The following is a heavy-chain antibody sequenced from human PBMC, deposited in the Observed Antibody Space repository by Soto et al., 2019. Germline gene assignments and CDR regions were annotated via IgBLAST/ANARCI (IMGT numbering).Heavy chain of an antibody. CDR2: IIPIFGTA. CDR1: GGTFSSYA. V-gene: IGHV1-69*13. CDR3: ARDYDSSGYGAFDI. D-gene: IGHD3-22*01. J-gene: IGHJ3*02. Sequence: SVKVSCKASGGTFSSYAISWVRQAPGQGLEWMGGIIPIFGTANYAQKFQGRVTITADESTSTAYMELSSLRSEDTAVYYCARDYDSSGYGAFDIWGQGTMVTVSS.